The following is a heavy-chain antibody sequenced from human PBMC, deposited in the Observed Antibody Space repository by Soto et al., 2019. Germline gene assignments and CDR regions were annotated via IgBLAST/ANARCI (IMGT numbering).Heavy chain of an antibody. CDR1: GFTFSSYW. Sequence: EVQLVESGGGLVQPGGSLRLSCAASGFTFSSYWMSWVRQAPGKGLEWVANIKQDGSEKYYVDSVKGRFTISRDNAKNSLYLQMNSLRAEDKALYYCERDPRPRIAAASWGQGTLVTVSS. V-gene: IGHV3-7*05. D-gene: IGHD6-13*01. J-gene: IGHJ4*02. CDR2: IKQDGSEK. CDR3: ERDPRPRIAAAS.